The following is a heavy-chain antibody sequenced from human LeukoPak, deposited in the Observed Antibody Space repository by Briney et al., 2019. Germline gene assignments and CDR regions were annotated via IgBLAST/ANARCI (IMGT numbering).Heavy chain of an antibody. CDR3: AKGYCSSTSCYPGGY. CDR2: ISWNSGSI. J-gene: IGHJ4*02. CDR1: GFTFDDYA. V-gene: IGHV3-9*01. D-gene: IGHD2-2*01. Sequence: GRSLRLSCAASGFTFDDYAMHWVRQAPGKGLEWVSGISWNSGSIGYADSVKGRFTTSRDNAKNSLYLQMNSLRAEDTALYYCAKGYCSSTSCYPGGYWGQGTLVTVPS.